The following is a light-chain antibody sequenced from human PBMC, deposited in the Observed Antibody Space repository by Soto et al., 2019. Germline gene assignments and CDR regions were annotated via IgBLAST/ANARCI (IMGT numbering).Light chain of an antibody. CDR1: SEHSSFA. CDR2: LNSDDSH. J-gene: IGLJ2*01. V-gene: IGLV4-69*01. CDR3: QTWGTGIRV. Sequence: QSVLTQSPSASASLGASVKLTCTLSSEHSSFAIAWHQQQPDKGPRYLMKLNSDDSHSKGDGIPDRFSGSRSGAERYLTISSLQSEDEADYYCQTWGTGIRVFGGGTKVTVL.